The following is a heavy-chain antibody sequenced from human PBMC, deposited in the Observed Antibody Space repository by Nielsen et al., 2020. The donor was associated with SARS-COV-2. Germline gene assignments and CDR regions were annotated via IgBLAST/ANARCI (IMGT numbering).Heavy chain of an antibody. CDR1: GGSISSYY. J-gene: IGHJ3*02. CDR2: IYYSGST. Sequence: SETLSLTCTVSGGSISSYYWSWIRQPPGTGLEWIGYIYYSGSTNYNPSLKSRITISVDTSKNQFSLKLSSVTAADTAVYYCARARSGHYTFGRTAHDAFDIWGQGTMVTVSS. D-gene: IGHD3-3*01. V-gene: IGHV4-59*08. CDR3: ARARSGHYTFGRTAHDAFDI.